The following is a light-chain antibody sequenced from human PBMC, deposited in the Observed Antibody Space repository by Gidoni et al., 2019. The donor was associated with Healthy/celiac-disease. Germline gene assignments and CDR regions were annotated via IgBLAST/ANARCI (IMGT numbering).Light chain of an antibody. CDR2: AAS. Sequence: EMGLTQSQATLSLSPGERATLSCRASQSVSSYLAWYQQKPGQGPRLLIYAASNRATGIPARFSGSGSGTDFTLTISRLEPEDFAVYYCQQRSSWPSITFGQGTRLEIK. V-gene: IGKV3-11*01. CDR3: QQRSSWPSIT. J-gene: IGKJ5*01. CDR1: QSVSSY.